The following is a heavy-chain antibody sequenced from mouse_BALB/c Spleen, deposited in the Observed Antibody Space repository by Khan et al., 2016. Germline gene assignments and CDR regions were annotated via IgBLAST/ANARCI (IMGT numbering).Heavy chain of an antibody. CDR2: ISYSGST. D-gene: IGHD1-1*02. Sequence: VQLKESGPSLVKPSQTLFLTCSVTGDSITSGYWNWIRKFLGNKLEYMGYISYSGSTYYNPSLKSRFSITRDTSKIQYYLQLNSVTTEDTAAYYCAGYYGHFFDYWVQGTNLTVCS. CDR3: AGYYGHFFDY. V-gene: IGHV3-8*02. J-gene: IGHJ2*01. CDR1: GDSITSGY.